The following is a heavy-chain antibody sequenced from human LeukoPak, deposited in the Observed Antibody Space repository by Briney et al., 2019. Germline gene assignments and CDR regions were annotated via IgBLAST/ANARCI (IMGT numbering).Heavy chain of an antibody. Sequence: GGSLRLSCAASGFTFTSYGMHWVRQAPGKGLEWVAFIRYDGSNKYYVDSVKGRFTISRDNSKNTLNLQMNSLRAEDTAVYYCAKELSYSSGWAFDYWGQGTLVTVSS. J-gene: IGHJ4*02. CDR2: IRYDGSNK. D-gene: IGHD6-19*01. CDR3: AKELSYSSGWAFDY. CDR1: GFTFTSYG. V-gene: IGHV3-30*02.